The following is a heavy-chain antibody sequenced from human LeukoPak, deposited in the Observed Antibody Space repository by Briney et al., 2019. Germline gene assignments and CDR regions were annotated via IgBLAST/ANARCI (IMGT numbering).Heavy chain of an antibody. J-gene: IGHJ5*02. Sequence: ASVKVSCKASGGTFSSYAISWVRQAPGQGLEWMGRIIPILGIANYAQKFQGRVTITADKSTSTAYMELSSLRSEDTAVYYCARGDIAAAINWFDPWGQGTLVTVSS. CDR2: IIPILGIA. V-gene: IGHV1-69*04. CDR3: ARGDIAAAINWFDP. CDR1: GGTFSSYA. D-gene: IGHD6-13*01.